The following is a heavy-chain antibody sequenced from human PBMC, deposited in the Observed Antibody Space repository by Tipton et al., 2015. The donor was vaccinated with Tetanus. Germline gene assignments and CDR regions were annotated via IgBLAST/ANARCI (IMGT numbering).Heavy chain of an antibody. CDR2: ISGGGHNT. CDR3: TKDVGIVLFDY. V-gene: IGHV3-23*01. J-gene: IGHJ4*02. CDR1: EFTFSSYW. D-gene: IGHD2-8*01. Sequence: SLRLSCAASEFTFSSYWMHWVRQAPGEGLEWVSTISGGGHNTHYADSVQGRFTISRDNSKNTMYLQMNSLRAEDTAVYYCTKDVGIVLFDYWGQGTLVTVSS.